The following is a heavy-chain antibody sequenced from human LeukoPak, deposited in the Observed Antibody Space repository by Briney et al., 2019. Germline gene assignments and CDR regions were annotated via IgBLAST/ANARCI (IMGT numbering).Heavy chain of an antibody. CDR2: TSSDLNVK. V-gene: IGHV3-30-3*01. Sequence: PGGSLRLSCAASGFTFRNYVIHWVRQAPGKGLEWVAVTSSDLNVKLYADSVKGRFTISRDNSKNTLYLQMNSLRAEDTAVYYCARDPELIFGVYHYFDYWGQGTLVTVSS. CDR3: ARDPELIFGVYHYFDY. D-gene: IGHD3-3*01. CDR1: GFTFRNYV. J-gene: IGHJ4*02.